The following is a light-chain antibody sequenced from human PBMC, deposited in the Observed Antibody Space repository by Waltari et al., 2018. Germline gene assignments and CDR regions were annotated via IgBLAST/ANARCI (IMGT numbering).Light chain of an antibody. Sequence: EIVLTQSPATLSLSPGERATLSCRASQSVSSYLAWYQQKPGQAPRLLIYDASNRATGIPARFSGSGSETDFTLTISSLAPEDFAVYYCQQRSNRFTFGPGTKVDIK. V-gene: IGKV3-11*01. CDR2: DAS. J-gene: IGKJ3*01. CDR1: QSVSSY. CDR3: QQRSNRFT.